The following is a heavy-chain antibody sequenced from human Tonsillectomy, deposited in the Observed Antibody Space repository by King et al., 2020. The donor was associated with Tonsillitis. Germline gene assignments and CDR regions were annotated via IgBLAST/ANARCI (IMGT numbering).Heavy chain of an antibody. D-gene: IGHD6-13*01. Sequence: QLVQSGAEVKKPGASVKVSCKASGDSFTRYQMHWVRQAPGQGLEWVGVINPSGGSTNYAQRLQGRVTMTRDTSTSTVYMELRSLTSEDTAVYYCARVGGSTIAAPAMGFGAYYNYPMDVWGQGTTVTVSS. CDR3: ARVGGSTIAAPAMGFGAYYNYPMDV. J-gene: IGHJ6*02. CDR1: GDSFTRYQ. CDR2: INPSGGST. V-gene: IGHV1-46*03.